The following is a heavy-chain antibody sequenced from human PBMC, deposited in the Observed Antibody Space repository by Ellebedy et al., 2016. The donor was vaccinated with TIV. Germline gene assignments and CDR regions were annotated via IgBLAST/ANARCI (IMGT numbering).Heavy chain of an antibody. V-gene: IGHV3-7*03. CDR3: AKDISLYYYDSSGSDY. CDR1: GFTFSSYG. D-gene: IGHD3-22*01. CDR2: IKEDGSEK. Sequence: GESLKISCAASGFTFSSYGMHWVRQAPGKGLEWVANIKEDGSEKYYADSVKGRFTISRDNAKNSLYLQMNSLRAEDTALYYCAKDISLYYYDSSGSDYWGQGTLVTVSS. J-gene: IGHJ4*02.